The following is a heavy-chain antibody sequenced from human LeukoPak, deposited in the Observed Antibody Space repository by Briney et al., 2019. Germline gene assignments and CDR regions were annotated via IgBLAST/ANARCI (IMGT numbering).Heavy chain of an antibody. CDR2: IRSKANGYAT. CDR1: GFTFSDSA. CDR3: TRSVVTAPPYDAFDI. Sequence: PGGSLKLSCAASGFTFSDSAMHWVRQASVKGLEWVGRIRSKANGYATAYAASVKGRFTISRDDSKNTAYLQMNSLKTEDTAVYYCTRSVVTAPPYDAFDIWGQGTMVTVSS. J-gene: IGHJ3*02. V-gene: IGHV3-73*01. D-gene: IGHD2-21*02.